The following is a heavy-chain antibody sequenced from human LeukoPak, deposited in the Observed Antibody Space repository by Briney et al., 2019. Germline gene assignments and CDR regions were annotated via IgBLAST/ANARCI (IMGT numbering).Heavy chain of an antibody. Sequence: ASVKVSCKVSGYILTELSMHWVRQAPGKGLEWMGGFDPEDGETIYAQKFQGRVTMTEDTSTDTAYMELSSLRSEDTAVYYCATRGYQTAGFWFDPWGQGTLVTVSS. V-gene: IGHV1-24*01. D-gene: IGHD2-2*01. CDR3: ATRGYQTAGFWFDP. CDR1: GYILTELS. CDR2: FDPEDGET. J-gene: IGHJ5*02.